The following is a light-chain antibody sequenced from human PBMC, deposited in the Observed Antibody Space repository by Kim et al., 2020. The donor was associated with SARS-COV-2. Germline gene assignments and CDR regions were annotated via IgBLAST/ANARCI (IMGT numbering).Light chain of an antibody. CDR3: NSRDSNGNHLV. V-gene: IGLV3-19*01. J-gene: IGLJ2*01. CDR1: SLRNYF. CDR2: GKN. Sequence: AWGHTVRITCQGDSLRNYFASWYQQRPGQAPILVIYGKNSRPSGIPDRFSGSSSGSTASLTITGAQAEDEADYYCNSRDSNGNHLVFGGGTQLTVL.